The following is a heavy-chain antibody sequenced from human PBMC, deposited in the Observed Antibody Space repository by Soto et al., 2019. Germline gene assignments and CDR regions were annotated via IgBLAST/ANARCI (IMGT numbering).Heavy chain of an antibody. V-gene: IGHV3-21*01. CDR2: ISSSSSYI. CDR1: GFTFSIYS. CDR3: ARDSDSSGWYGY. Sequence: GGSLRLSCAASGFTFSIYSMNWVRQAPGKGLEWVSSISSSSSYIYYADSAKGRFTISRDNAKNSLYLQMNSLRAEDTAVYYCARDSDSSGWYGYWGQGTLVTVSS. D-gene: IGHD6-19*01. J-gene: IGHJ4*02.